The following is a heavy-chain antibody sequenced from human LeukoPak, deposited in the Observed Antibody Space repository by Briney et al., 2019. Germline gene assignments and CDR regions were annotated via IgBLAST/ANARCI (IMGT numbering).Heavy chain of an antibody. D-gene: IGHD3-10*01. CDR2: TYTSGST. J-gene: IGHJ3*02. CDR3: ARDYYGSGSYYDAFDI. Sequence: SETLSLTCTVSGDSISSYYWSWIRQPAGKGLEWIGRTYTSGSTNYNPSLKSRVTISVDKSRNQFSLKLSSVTAADTAVYYCARDYYGSGSYYDAFDIWGQGTMVTVSS. CDR1: GDSISSYY. V-gene: IGHV4-4*07.